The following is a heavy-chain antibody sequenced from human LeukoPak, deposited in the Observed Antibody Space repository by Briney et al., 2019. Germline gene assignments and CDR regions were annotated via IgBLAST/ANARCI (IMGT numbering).Heavy chain of an antibody. CDR2: ISGSGGST. V-gene: IGHV3-23*01. D-gene: IGHD2-21*02. Sequence: GGSLRLSCAASGFSFSNYAMSWVRQAPGKGLEWVSSISGSGGSTYYADSVKGRFTISRDNSKNTLYLQMNSLRAEDTAIYYCAKCDDCWVSDYGMDVWGQGTTVTVSS. J-gene: IGHJ6*02. CDR1: GFSFSNYA. CDR3: AKCDDCWVSDYGMDV.